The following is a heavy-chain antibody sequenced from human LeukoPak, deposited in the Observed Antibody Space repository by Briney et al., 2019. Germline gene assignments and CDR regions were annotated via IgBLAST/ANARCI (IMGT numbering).Heavy chain of an antibody. CDR1: GFTFSNYW. J-gene: IGHJ4*02. Sequence: HAGGSLRLSCAASGFTFSNYWMTWVRQAPGKGLEWVANIKQDGSEKYYVDSVEGRFTISRDNARNSLYLQMTSLRAEDTAVYYCAREPTSWFVSEGGFDYWGQGTLVTVSS. D-gene: IGHD2-2*01. CDR3: AREPTSWFVSEGGFDY. CDR2: IKQDGSEK. V-gene: IGHV3-7*01.